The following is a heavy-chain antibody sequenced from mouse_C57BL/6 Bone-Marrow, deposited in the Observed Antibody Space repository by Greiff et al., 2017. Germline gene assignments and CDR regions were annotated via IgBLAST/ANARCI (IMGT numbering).Heavy chain of an antibody. CDR2: ISSGGSYT. V-gene: IGHV5-6*02. CDR3: ARGPTVEKAY. D-gene: IGHD1-1*01. J-gene: IGHJ3*01. Sequence: DVMLVESGGDLVKPGGSLKLSCAASGFTFSSYGMSWVRQTPDKRLEWVATISSGGSYTYYPDSVKGRFTISRDNAKNTLYLQRSSLKSEDTAMYYCARGPTVEKAYWGQGTLVTVSA. CDR1: GFTFSSYG.